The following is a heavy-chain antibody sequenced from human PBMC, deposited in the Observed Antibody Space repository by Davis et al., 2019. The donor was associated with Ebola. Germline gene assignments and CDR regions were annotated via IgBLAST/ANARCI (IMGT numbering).Heavy chain of an antibody. CDR1: GFTFSNYW. D-gene: IGHD3-10*01. CDR3: AKSSGALGKGHYYGMDV. Sequence: GESLKISCAASGFTFSNYWMQWVRQAPGKGLVWVSRINSDGSTTSYADSVKGRFTLSRDNAKNTLYLQMNSLRAEDTAVYYCAKSSGALGKGHYYGMDVWGKGTTVTVSS. V-gene: IGHV3-74*01. J-gene: IGHJ6*04. CDR2: INSDGSTT.